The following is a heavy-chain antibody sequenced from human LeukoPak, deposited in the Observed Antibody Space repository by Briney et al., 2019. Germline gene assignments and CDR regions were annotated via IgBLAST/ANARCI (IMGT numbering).Heavy chain of an antibody. V-gene: IGHV1-46*01. CDR3: ARSGVLDSTPGAFDI. CDR1: GYTFTSYY. CDR2: INPSGGST. J-gene: IGHJ3*02. Sequence: ASVTVSCKASGYTFTSYYMHRLRQAPRQGLEWTGIINPSGGSTSYAQKFQGRVTMTRDTSTSTVYMELSSLRSEDTAVYYCARSGVLDSTPGAFDIWGQGTMVTVSS. D-gene: IGHD3/OR15-3a*01.